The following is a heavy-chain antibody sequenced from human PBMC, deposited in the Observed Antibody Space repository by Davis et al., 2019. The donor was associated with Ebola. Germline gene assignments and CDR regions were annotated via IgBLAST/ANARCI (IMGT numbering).Heavy chain of an antibody. D-gene: IGHD4-17*01. V-gene: IGHV3-21*01. CDR3: ARLTTVTN. Sequence: GESLKISCAASGFTFSSYSMNWVRQAPGKGLEWVSSISSSSSYIYYADSVKGRFTISRDNAKNSLYLQMNSLRAEDAAVYYCARLTTVTNWGQGTLVTVSS. CDR1: GFTFSSYS. J-gene: IGHJ4*02. CDR2: ISSSSSYI.